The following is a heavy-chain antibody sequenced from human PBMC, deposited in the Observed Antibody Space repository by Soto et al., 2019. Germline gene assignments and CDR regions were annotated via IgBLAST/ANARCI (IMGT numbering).Heavy chain of an antibody. CDR1: GFILSNFG. J-gene: IGHJ4*02. Sequence: SLRLSCAASGFILSNFGMHWVRQAPGKGPEWVSVMSSDGINKYYADSVKDRFTMSRNNAKNTLYLQMNDLRVEDPAVYFWARVGGFDPTHDYWGQGALVTVSS. CDR3: ARVGGFDPTHDY. V-gene: IGHV3-30*03. CDR2: MSSDGINK. D-gene: IGHD5-12*01.